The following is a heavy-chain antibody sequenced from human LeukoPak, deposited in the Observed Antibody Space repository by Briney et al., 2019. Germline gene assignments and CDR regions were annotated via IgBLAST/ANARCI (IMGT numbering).Heavy chain of an antibody. D-gene: IGHD6-13*01. CDR3: ARRIADSYYYYYYMDV. Sequence: GGSLRLSCATSGFSFSSYGMHWVRQVPGKGLEWVTVISHDAKSTYHVDSVKGRFTISRDNSKNTLYLQMNSLRAEDTAVYYCARRIADSYYYYYYMDVWGKGTTVTISS. J-gene: IGHJ6*03. V-gene: IGHV3-30*03. CDR2: ISHDAKST. CDR1: GFSFSSYG.